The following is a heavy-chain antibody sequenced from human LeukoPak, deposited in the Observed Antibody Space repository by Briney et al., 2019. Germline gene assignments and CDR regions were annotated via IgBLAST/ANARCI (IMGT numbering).Heavy chain of an antibody. V-gene: IGHV4-34*01. J-gene: IGHJ4*02. Sequence: KPSETLSLTCAVYGGSFSGYYWSWIRQPPGKGLEWIGEINHSGSTNYNPSLKSRVIISVDTSKNQFSLKLSSVTAADTAVYYCASRTSWGYFDYWGQGTLVTVSS. CDR3: ASRTSWGYFDY. D-gene: IGHD7-27*01. CDR1: GGSFSGYY. CDR2: INHSGST.